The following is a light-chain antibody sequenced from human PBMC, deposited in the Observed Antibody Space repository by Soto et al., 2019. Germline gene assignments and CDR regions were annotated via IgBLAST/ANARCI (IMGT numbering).Light chain of an antibody. V-gene: IGKV2-28*01. CDR1: QSLLHSNGYNY. CDR2: LGS. CDR3: MQALQTPCT. J-gene: IGKJ2*02. Sequence: DIVMTQSPLSLPVTPGEPASISCRSSQSLLHSNGYNYLDWYLQKPGQSPQLLIYLGSNRASGVPDRFSGSGSGTDFTLKISRVEAEDVGVYYCMQALQTPCTFGLGTKLEIK.